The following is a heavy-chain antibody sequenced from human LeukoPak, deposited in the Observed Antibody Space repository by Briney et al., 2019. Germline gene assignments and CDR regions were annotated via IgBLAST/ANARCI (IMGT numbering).Heavy chain of an antibody. CDR1: GFTFSSYG. CDR2: IWYDGNNK. J-gene: IGHJ4*02. V-gene: IGHV3-33*06. CDR3: AKDRYGSGSYIDY. Sequence: PGRSLRLSCAASGFTFSSYGMHWVRQAPGKGLELVAVIWYDGNNKYYADSVKGRFTISRDNSKNTLYLQMNSLRAEDTAVYYCAKDRYGSGSYIDYWGQGTLVTVSS. D-gene: IGHD3-10*01.